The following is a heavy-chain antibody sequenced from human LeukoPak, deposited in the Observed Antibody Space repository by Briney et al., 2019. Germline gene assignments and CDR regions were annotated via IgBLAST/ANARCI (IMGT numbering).Heavy chain of an antibody. J-gene: IGHJ4*02. D-gene: IGHD1-26*01. CDR3: ATGRASNMY. Sequence: QTGGSLRLSCAVSGFTSYSDYMSWVRQAPGRGPEWVASLKRDGSERTYVDSVKGRFSISRDSAKDSLYLQMNGLGAEDTAVYYCATGRASNMYWGQGVLVTVSS. V-gene: IGHV3-7*01. CDR2: LKRDGSER. CDR1: GFTSYSDY.